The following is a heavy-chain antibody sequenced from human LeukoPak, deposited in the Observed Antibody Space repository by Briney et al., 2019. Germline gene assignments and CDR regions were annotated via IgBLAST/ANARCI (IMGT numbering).Heavy chain of an antibody. D-gene: IGHD6-19*01. CDR3: ARESRLSSGWYMDY. Sequence: PSETLSLTCGVSSYSISSGYYWGWIRQPPGKGLEWIGTIYHSGSTYYNPSLKSRVTISVDTSKNQFSLKLSSVTAADTTVYYCARESRLSSGWYMDYWGQGTLVTVSS. J-gene: IGHJ4*02. CDR1: SYSISSGYY. V-gene: IGHV4-38-2*02. CDR2: IYHSGST.